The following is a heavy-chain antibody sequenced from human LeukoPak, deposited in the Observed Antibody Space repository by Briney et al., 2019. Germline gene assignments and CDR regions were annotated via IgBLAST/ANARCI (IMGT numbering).Heavy chain of an antibody. Sequence: PGGSLRLSCVASGFTFSSYSMKWVRQAPGKGLEWVSSISSSSSYIYYADSVKGRFTISRDNAKNSLYLQMNSLRAEDTAVYYCARASITMVRGVIIYYYYYGMDVWGQGTTVTVSS. CDR2: ISSSSSYI. D-gene: IGHD3-10*01. CDR3: ARASITMVRGVIIYYYYYGMDV. CDR1: GFTFSSYS. V-gene: IGHV3-21*01. J-gene: IGHJ6*02.